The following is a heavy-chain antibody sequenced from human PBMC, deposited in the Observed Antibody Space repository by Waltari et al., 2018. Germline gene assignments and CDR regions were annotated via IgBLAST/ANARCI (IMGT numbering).Heavy chain of an antibody. CDR2: IYTDDRT. J-gene: IGHJ4*02. CDR1: GFTVRRKY. Sequence: EVQLVESGGGFVQPGGSLRLSCAASGFTVRRKYMTWVRQAPGKGLEWVSLIYTDDRTFYADSVKGRFTISRHDSTNTLFLQMSGLRVEDTALHYCASRPGGDYPYFDYWGQGTLVTVSS. D-gene: IGHD4-17*01. V-gene: IGHV3-53*04. CDR3: ASRPGGDYPYFDY.